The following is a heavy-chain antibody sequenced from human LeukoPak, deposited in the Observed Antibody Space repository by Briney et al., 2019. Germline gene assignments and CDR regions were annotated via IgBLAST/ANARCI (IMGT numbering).Heavy chain of an antibody. CDR3: ASRRGRYDY. Sequence: PSQTLSLTXTVSGGSISSGSYYWSWIRQPAGKGLEWIGRTSTSGSTNYNPSLKSRVTISVDTSKNQFSLKLSSLTAADAAVYYCASRRGRYDYWGQGTLVTVSS. CDR2: TSTSGST. CDR1: GGSISSGSYY. V-gene: IGHV4-61*02. D-gene: IGHD5-24*01. J-gene: IGHJ4*02.